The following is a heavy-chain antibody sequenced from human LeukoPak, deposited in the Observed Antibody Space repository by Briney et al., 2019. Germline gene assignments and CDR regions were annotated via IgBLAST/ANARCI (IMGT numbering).Heavy chain of an antibody. CDR3: ARVYSGYAGDY. J-gene: IGHJ4*02. CDR2: IYHSGST. CDR1: GGSFSGYY. Sequence: SETLSLTCAVYGGSFSGYYWSWIRQPPGKGLEWIGEIYHSGSTNYNPSLKSRVTISVDKSKNQFSLKLSSVTAADTAVYYCARVYSGYAGDYWGQGTLVTVSS. V-gene: IGHV4-34*01. D-gene: IGHD5-12*01.